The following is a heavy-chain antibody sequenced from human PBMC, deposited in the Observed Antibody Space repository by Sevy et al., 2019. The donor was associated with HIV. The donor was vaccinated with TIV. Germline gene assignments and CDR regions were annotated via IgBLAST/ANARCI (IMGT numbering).Heavy chain of an antibody. CDR3: ARMGDYADTSGYYPLKY. D-gene: IGHD3-22*01. Sequence: ASVEVSCKASGYSFTGYYVHWLRQAPGQGLEWMGWINPGTGGTYFARRFQDRVTLTTGKSITTAFMELKGLTFEDTAVYYCARMGDYADTSGYYPLKYWGQGTLVTVSS. J-gene: IGHJ4*02. CDR2: INPGTGGT. CDR1: GYSFTGYY. V-gene: IGHV1-2*02.